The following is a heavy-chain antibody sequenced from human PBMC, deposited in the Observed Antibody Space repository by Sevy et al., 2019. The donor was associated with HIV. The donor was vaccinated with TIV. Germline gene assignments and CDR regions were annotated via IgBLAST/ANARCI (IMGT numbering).Heavy chain of an antibody. J-gene: IGHJ3*01. Sequence: GGSLRLSCAASGFTFSNYWMSWVRQAPGKGLVWVSRIKTDGSSRDSADSVKGRFFISRDNAKNLVYLQMDSLRAEDTAVYYCAREGDTVLVPTAVDAFDFCGQGTMVTVSS. CDR2: IKTDGSSR. D-gene: IGHD2-2*01. V-gene: IGHV3-74*01. CDR3: AREGDTVLVPTAVDAFDF. CDR1: GFTFSNYW.